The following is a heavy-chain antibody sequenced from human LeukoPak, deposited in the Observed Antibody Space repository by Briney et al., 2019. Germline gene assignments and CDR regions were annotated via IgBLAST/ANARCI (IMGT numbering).Heavy chain of an antibody. CDR3: ARDRTAYYYYYMDV. CDR2: ISTSSSYI. CDR1: GFTFSSYS. V-gene: IGHV3-21*01. J-gene: IGHJ6*03. Sequence: GGSLRLSCAASGFTFSSYSMNWVRQAPGKGLEWVSSISTSSSYIYYADSVKGRFTISRDNAKNSLYLQMNSLRAEDTAVYYCARDRTAYYYYYMDVWGKGTTVTVSS.